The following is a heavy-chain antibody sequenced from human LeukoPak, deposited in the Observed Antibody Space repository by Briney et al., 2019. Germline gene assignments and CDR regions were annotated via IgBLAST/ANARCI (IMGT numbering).Heavy chain of an antibody. CDR3: AKDRLRGVPGASDI. J-gene: IGHJ3*02. V-gene: IGHV3-23*01. Sequence: PGGSLRLSCGASGFTFSSFAMSWVRQAPGKGLEWVSSISGSGGSTYYADSVKSRFTISRYNSKNTLYLQMNSLRAEDTAVYYCAKDRLRGVPGASDIWGQGTMVTVSS. CDR1: GFTFSSFA. CDR2: ISGSGGST. D-gene: IGHD2-8*01.